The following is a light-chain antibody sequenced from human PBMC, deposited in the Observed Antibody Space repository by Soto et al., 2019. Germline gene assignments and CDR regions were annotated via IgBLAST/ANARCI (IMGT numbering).Light chain of an antibody. V-gene: IGKV3-20*01. Sequence: EILLTPSPGTLSLFPGGRATLSCRASQSVSSTYLAWYQQKPGQSPRLLIYGASSRATGIPDRFSGSGSGTDFTLTISRLEPEDFAVYYCQHYGNSPNPFGQGTKVDIK. CDR2: GAS. CDR1: QSVSSTY. CDR3: QHYGNSPNP. J-gene: IGKJ1*01.